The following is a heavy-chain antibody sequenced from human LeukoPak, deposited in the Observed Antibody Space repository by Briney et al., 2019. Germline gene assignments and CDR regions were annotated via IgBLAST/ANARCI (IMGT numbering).Heavy chain of an antibody. CDR2: INHSGST. D-gene: IGHD3-10*01. Sequence: SETLSLTCAVYGGSFSGYYWSWIRQSPGKGLEWIGEINHSGSTNYNPSLKSRVTISVDTSKNQFSLKLSSVTAADTAVYYCARLLYYGSGSPYNWFDPWGQGTLVTVSS. CDR3: ARLLYYGSGSPYNWFDP. V-gene: IGHV4-34*01. CDR1: GGSFSGYY. J-gene: IGHJ5*02.